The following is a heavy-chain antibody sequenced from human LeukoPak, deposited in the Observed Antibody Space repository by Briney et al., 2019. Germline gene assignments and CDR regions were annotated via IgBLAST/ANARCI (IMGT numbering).Heavy chain of an antibody. CDR2: INHSGSP. CDR1: GGSFSGYY. D-gene: IGHD3-10*01. V-gene: IGHV4-34*01. CDR3: ARRGYYGSGSFDY. J-gene: IGHJ4*02. Sequence: SQTLSLTCAVYGGSFSGYYWSWIRQPPRKGLEWIGEINHSGSPNYNPSLKSRVTISVDTSKNQFSLKLSCVTAADTAVYYCARRGYYGSGSFDYWGQGTLVTVSS.